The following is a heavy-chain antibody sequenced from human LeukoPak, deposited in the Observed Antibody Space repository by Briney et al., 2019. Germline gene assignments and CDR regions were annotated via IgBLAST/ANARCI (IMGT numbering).Heavy chain of an antibody. CDR2: ISSSSSYI. V-gene: IGHV3-21*04. J-gene: IGHJ6*02. Sequence: GGSLRLSCAASGFTFSSFTINWVRQAPGKGLEWVSSISSSSSYIYYADSVKGRFTISRDNAKNSLYLQMNSLRAEDTAVYYCAKGRGMDVWGQGTTVTVSS. CDR1: GFTFSSFT. CDR3: AKGRGMDV.